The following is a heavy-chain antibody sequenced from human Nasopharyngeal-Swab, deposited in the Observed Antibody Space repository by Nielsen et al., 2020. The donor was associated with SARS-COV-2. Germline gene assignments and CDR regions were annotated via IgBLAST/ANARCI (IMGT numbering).Heavy chain of an antibody. D-gene: IGHD3-22*01. CDR2: IYYSGST. V-gene: IGHV4-39*02. CDR3: ASYYDSSGYKTFYYYYMDV. CDR1: GGSISSSSYY. Sequence: SETLSLTCTVSGGSISSSSYYWGWIRQHPGKGLEWIGSIYYSGSTYYNPSLKSRVTISVDTSKNHFSLKLSSVTAADTAVYYCASYYDSSGYKTFYYYYMDVWGKGTTVTVSS. J-gene: IGHJ6*03.